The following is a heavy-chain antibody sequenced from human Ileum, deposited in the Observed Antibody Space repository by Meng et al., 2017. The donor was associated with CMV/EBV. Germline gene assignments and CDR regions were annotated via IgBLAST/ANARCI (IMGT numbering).Heavy chain of an antibody. CDR3: ATAPGYYHTSPYDY. CDR1: GFTFSNAW. Sequence: GGSLRLSCAASGFTFSNAWMNWVRQSPGKGLEWVGLIKSKADGGTTDYTEALKGRFTISRDDSRNTLYLQMNSLKTDATAVYYCATAPGYYHTSPYDYWGQGTLVTVSS. D-gene: IGHD3-22*01. CDR2: IKSKADGGTT. V-gene: IGHV3-15*01. J-gene: IGHJ4*02.